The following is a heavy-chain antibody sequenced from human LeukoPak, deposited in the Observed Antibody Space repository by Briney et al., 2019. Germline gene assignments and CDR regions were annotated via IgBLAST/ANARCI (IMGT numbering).Heavy chain of an antibody. CDR2: ISYDGSNK. Sequence: GGSLRLSCAASGFTFSSYAMHWVRQAPGKGLEWVAVISYDGSNKYYADSVKGRFTISRDNSKNTLYLQMNSLRAEDTAAYYCARGGRWLNNWFDPWGQGTLVTVSS. CDR1: GFTFSSYA. J-gene: IGHJ5*02. D-gene: IGHD3-16*01. CDR3: ARGGRWLNNWFDP. V-gene: IGHV3-30-3*01.